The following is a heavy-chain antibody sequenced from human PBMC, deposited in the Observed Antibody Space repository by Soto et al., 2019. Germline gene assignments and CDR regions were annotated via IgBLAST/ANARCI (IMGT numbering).Heavy chain of an antibody. J-gene: IGHJ4*02. Sequence: GGSLRLSCAASGFTFSDHYMDWIRQAPGKGLEWVGRSRNKANSYTTEYAASVKGRFTISRDDSKDSLYLQMNSLKTGDTAVYYCARAGPRGYTDFDYWGQGTLVTVSS. D-gene: IGHD5-18*01. CDR2: SRNKANSYTT. CDR3: ARAGPRGYTDFDY. CDR1: GFTFSDHY. V-gene: IGHV3-72*01.